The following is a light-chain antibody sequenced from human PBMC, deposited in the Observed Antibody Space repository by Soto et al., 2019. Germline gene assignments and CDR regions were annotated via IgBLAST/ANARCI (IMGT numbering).Light chain of an antibody. Sequence: EVVLTEAPGTLSLSPGERATLSCRASQSVSSSYLAWYQQKPGQAPRLLIYGASSRATGIPDRFSGSGSGTDFTLTISRLEPEDFATYYCQQSYSTPVTFGQGTKVDIK. CDR3: QQSYSTPVT. V-gene: IGKV3-20*01. CDR1: QSVSSSY. CDR2: GAS. J-gene: IGKJ1*01.